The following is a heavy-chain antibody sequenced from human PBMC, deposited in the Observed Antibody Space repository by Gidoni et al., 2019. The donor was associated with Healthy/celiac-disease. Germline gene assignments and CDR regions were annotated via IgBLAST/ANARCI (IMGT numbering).Heavy chain of an antibody. Sequence: EVQLVESGGGLVKPGGSLSLSCAASGFTFSNAWMNWVRQAPGKGLEWVGRIKSKTDGGTTDYAAPVKGRFTISRDDSKNTLYRQMNSLKTEDTAVYYCTTDSYYYDSSERGYFDLWGRGTLVTVSS. CDR3: TTDSYYYDSSERGYFDL. V-gene: IGHV3-15*07. J-gene: IGHJ2*01. D-gene: IGHD3-22*01. CDR2: IKSKTDGGTT. CDR1: GFTFSNAW.